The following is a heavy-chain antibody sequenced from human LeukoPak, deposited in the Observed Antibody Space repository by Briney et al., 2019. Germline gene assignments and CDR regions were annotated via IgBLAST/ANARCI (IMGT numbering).Heavy chain of an antibody. V-gene: IGHV4-61*01. J-gene: IGHJ4*02. Sequence: KPSETLSPTCTVSGGSVSSGSYYWSWIRQPPGKGLEWIGNIYYTGSTNYNPSLKSRVTISVDTSKNQFSLKLSSVTAADTAVYYCARGPPDGDYFDYWGQGTLVTVSS. CDR3: ARGPPDGDYFDY. CDR2: IYYTGST. CDR1: GGSVSSGSYY. D-gene: IGHD4-17*01.